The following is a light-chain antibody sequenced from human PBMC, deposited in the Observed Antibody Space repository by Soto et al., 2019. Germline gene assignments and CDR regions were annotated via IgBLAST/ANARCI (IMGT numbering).Light chain of an antibody. J-gene: IGKJ4*01. CDR2: DAS. CDR1: QSVSSY. Sequence: EIVLTQSPATLSLSPGNRATLSCRASQSVSSYLAWYQQKPGQAPRLLISDASTRATGIPARFSGSGSGTDFTLTITSLEPEDFAVYYCQQRSTWPSTFGGGTKVEIK. V-gene: IGKV3-11*01. CDR3: QQRSTWPST.